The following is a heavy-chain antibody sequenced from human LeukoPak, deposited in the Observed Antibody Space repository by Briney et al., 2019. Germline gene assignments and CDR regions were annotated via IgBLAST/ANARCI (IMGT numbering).Heavy chain of an antibody. Sequence: ASVKVSCKASGYSFTSYYLHWVRQAPGQGLEWMGLINPSGGGTRYAQKFQGRVTMTRDTSTSTIYMELSSLSPEDTAVYYCARSRAATADCSGGSCYTFDYWGQGTLVAVSS. CDR1: GYSFTSYY. J-gene: IGHJ4*02. D-gene: IGHD2-15*01. V-gene: IGHV1-46*01. CDR2: INPSGGGT. CDR3: ARSRAATADCSGGSCYTFDY.